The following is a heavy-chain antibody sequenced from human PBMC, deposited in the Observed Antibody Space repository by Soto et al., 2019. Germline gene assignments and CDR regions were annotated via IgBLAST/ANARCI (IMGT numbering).Heavy chain of an antibody. CDR2: IIPIYGRT. D-gene: IGHD5-12*01. CDR1: GGTFSSLG. V-gene: IGHV1-69*01. J-gene: IGHJ4*02. CDR3: ATRGTQGRWLEFADY. Sequence: QVQLVQSGAEVKRPGSSVKVSCEASGGTFSSLGFTWVRQAPGQGLEWMGGIIPIYGRTTFAPKFLGRVTITEDESTRTTYMELTALTSDDTAIYYCATRGTQGRWLEFADYWGQGTLVTVSS.